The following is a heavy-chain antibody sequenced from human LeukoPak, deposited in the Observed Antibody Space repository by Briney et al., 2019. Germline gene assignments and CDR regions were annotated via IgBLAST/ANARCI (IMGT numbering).Heavy chain of an antibody. CDR3: ARGRLGYCSGGSCYPNFTPFDY. D-gene: IGHD2-15*01. CDR2: INHSGST. Sequence: SETLSLTCAVYGGSFSGYYWSWIRQPPGKGLEWIGEINHSGSTNYNPSLKSRVTISVDTSKNQFSLKLSSVTAADTAVYYCARGRLGYCSGGSCYPNFTPFDYWGQGALVTVSS. V-gene: IGHV4-34*01. CDR1: GGSFSGYY. J-gene: IGHJ4*02.